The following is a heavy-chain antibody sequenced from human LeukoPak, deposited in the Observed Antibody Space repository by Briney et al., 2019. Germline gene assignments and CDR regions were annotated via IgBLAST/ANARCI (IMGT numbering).Heavy chain of an antibody. CDR3: ARGANYYDSMDY. CDR2: MNPNSGNT. Sequence: ASVKVSCKASGYTFTSYDINWVRQATGQGLEWMGWMNPNSGNTGYAQKFQGRATMTRNTSISTAYMELSSLRSEDTAVYYCARGANYYDSMDYWGQGTLVTVSS. D-gene: IGHD3-22*01. J-gene: IGHJ4*02. V-gene: IGHV1-8*01. CDR1: GYTFTSYD.